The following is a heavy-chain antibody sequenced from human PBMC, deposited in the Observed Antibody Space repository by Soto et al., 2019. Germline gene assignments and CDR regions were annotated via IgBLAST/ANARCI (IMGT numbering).Heavy chain of an antibody. CDR1: GGSVSSGSYY. J-gene: IGHJ4*02. CDR3: ARKSGSYHVDY. CDR2: IYYSGST. D-gene: IGHD1-26*01. Sequence: SETLSLTCTVSGGSVSSGSYYWSWLRQPPGKGLEWIGYIYYSGSTNYNPSLKSRVTISVDTSKNQFSLKLSSVTAADTAVYYCARKSGSYHVDYWGQGTLVTVSS. V-gene: IGHV4-61*01.